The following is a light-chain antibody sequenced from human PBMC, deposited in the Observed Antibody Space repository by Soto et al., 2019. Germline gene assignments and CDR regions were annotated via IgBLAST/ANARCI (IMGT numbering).Light chain of an antibody. J-gene: IGLJ2*01. CDR3: CSYAGSSTPV. V-gene: IGLV2-23*02. Sequence: QSVLTQPASVSGSPGQSITISCTGTSSDVGSYNLVSWYQQHPGKAPKLMIYEVSKRPSGVSNRFSGSKSGNTASLTISVLQAEDEADYYCCSYAGSSTPVFGGGTKLTVL. CDR2: EVS. CDR1: SSDVGSYNL.